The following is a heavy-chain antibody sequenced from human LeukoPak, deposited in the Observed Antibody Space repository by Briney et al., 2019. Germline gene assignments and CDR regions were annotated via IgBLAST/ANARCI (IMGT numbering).Heavy chain of an antibody. J-gene: IGHJ4*02. CDR2: IYPGDSDT. V-gene: IGHV5-51*01. D-gene: IGHD2-15*01. Sequence: GASLQISCKGSAYSFTSYWIGWVRQLPGKGLEWMGIIYPGDSDTRYSPSFQGQVTISADKSISTAYVQWSSLKASDTAMYYCARYDCSGGSCSFDSWGQGTLVTVSS. CDR3: ARYDCSGGSCSFDS. CDR1: AYSFTSYW.